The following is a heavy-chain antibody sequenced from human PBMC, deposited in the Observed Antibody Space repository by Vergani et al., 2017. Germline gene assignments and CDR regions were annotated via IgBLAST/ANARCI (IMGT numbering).Heavy chain of an antibody. Sequence: EVQLLASGGGLVQPGVSLRLSCAASGFTFSSYAISWVRPAPEKGLEWVSAISGSGCSTYYAYSVKGRFTISRYNDKHTLYLQMNSLRAEATDVYYCAKGKTTPTYYYYGMDFWGQGTTVTVSS. D-gene: IGHD1-14*01. CDR3: AKGKTTPTYYYYGMDF. CDR2: ISGSGCST. CDR1: GFTFSSYA. J-gene: IGHJ6*02. V-gene: IGHV3-23*01.